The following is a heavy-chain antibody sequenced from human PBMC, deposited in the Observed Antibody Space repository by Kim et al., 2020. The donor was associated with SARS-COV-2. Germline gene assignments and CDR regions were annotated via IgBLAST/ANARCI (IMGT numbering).Heavy chain of an antibody. J-gene: IGHJ4*02. CDR3: VKVGQSGYYSFFDH. CDR2: ISSNGGNT. Sequence: GGSLRLSCSASGFTFSSYVMYWVRQAPGKGLEYVSAISSNGGNTYYADSVKGRFTISRDNSKNTLYLQMSSLRAEDTAVYYCVKVGQSGYYSFFDHWGQGTLVTVSS. CDR1: GFTFSSYV. V-gene: IGHV3-64D*09. D-gene: IGHD3-22*01.